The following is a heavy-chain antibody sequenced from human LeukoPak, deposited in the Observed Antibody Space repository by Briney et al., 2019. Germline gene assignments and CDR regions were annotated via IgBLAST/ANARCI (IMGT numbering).Heavy chain of an antibody. Sequence: PSETLSLTCTVSGGSISSSSYYWGWIRQPPGKGLEWIGSIYYSGSTYYNPSLKSRVTISVDTSKNQFSLKLSSVTAADTAVYYCARGYDFWSGYRGALDYWGQGTLVTVSS. CDR1: GGSISSSSYY. J-gene: IGHJ4*02. D-gene: IGHD3-3*01. CDR2: IYYSGST. CDR3: ARGYDFWSGYRGALDY. V-gene: IGHV4-39*07.